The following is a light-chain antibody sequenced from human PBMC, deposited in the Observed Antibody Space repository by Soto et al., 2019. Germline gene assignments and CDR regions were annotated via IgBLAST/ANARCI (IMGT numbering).Light chain of an antibody. J-gene: IGLJ3*02. CDR1: SGHSTYI. V-gene: IGLV4-60*02. Sequence: QLVLTQSSSASASLGSSVKLTCTLSSGHSTYIIAWHQQQPGKAPQYLMKLDGSGNYNKGSGVPDRFSGSSSGADRYLSISNLQFEDEADYFCETWYRESWVFGGGTKLTVL. CDR3: ETWYRESWV. CDR2: LDGSGNY.